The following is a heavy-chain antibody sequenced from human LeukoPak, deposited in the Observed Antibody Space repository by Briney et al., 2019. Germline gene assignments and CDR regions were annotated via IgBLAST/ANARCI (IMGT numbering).Heavy chain of an antibody. CDR1: GNSISSYY. V-gene: IGHV4-4*07. CDR2: IYTSGST. CDR3: GRETTGLARYFDY. Sequence: SETLSLTCTVSGNSISSYYWSWIRQPAGKGLEWIGRIYTSGSTNYNPSLKSRVTMSVDTSKNQFSLNLSSVTAADTAVYYCGRETTGLARYFDYWGQGTLVTVSS. J-gene: IGHJ4*02. D-gene: IGHD4-11*01.